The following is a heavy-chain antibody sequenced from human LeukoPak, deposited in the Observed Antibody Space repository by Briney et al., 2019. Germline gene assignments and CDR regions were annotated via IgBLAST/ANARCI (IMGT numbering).Heavy chain of an antibody. V-gene: IGHV3-30*04. CDR1: GFTFSTYA. CDR2: ISYDGSKK. J-gene: IGHJ5*02. Sequence: GGSLRLSRAASGFTFSTYAMHWVRQAPGKGLEWVAVISYDGSKKYYSDSVKGRFTISRDNSKNTLFLQMNSLRAEDTAVYSCARSGSSWYSGWFDPWGQGTLVTVSS. D-gene: IGHD6-13*01. CDR3: ARSGSSWYSGWFDP.